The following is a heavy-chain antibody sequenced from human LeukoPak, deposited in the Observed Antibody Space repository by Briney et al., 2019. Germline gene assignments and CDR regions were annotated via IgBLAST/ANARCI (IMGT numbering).Heavy chain of an antibody. CDR2: IYYSGST. V-gene: IGHV4-39*01. Sequence: PSETLSLTCTVSGGSISSSSYYWGWIRQPPGKGLEWIGSIYYSGSTYYNPSLKSRVTISVDTPKNQFSLKLSSVTAADTAVYYCARPTVTTIGGFVYWGQGTLVTVSS. CDR3: ARPTVTTIGGFVY. J-gene: IGHJ4*02. D-gene: IGHD4-11*01. CDR1: GGSISSSSYY.